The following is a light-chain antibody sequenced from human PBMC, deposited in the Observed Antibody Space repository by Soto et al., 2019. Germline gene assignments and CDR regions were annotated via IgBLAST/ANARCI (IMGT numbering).Light chain of an antibody. V-gene: IGLV1-40*01. J-gene: IGLJ2*01. CDR1: SSNIGAGYD. CDR3: QSYDSSLSAVV. CDR2: GNS. Sequence: QFVLTQPPSVSGAPGQRVTISCTGSSSNIGAGYDVHWYQQLPGTAPKLLIYGNSNRPSGVPDRFSGSKSGTSASLAITGLQAEDEADYYGQSYDSSLSAVVCRGGTKLTVL.